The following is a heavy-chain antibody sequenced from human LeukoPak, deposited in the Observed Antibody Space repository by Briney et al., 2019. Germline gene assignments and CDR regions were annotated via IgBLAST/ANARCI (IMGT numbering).Heavy chain of an antibody. CDR3: ARDMSYFDAFDI. Sequence: GGSLRLSCAASGFTFNTYTMSWVRQAPGKGLEWVSGIIGSGKTTFYANSVKGRFTISRDNSKNTLYLQMNSLRGEDTAVYYCARDMSYFDAFDIWGQGTMVTVSS. V-gene: IGHV3-23*01. CDR2: IIGSGKTT. CDR1: GFTFNTYT. D-gene: IGHD1-26*01. J-gene: IGHJ3*02.